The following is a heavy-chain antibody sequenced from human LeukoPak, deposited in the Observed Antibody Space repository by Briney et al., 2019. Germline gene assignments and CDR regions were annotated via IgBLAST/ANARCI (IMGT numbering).Heavy chain of an antibody. Sequence: ASVKVSCKASGYTFTGYYMHWVRQATGQGLEWMGRINPNSGGTNYAQKFQGRVTMTRDTSVSTAYMELSRLRSDDTAVYYCARGGSSWYYSDYWGQGTLVTVSS. CDR2: INPNSGGT. J-gene: IGHJ4*02. V-gene: IGHV1-2*06. CDR1: GYTFTGYY. CDR3: ARGGSSWYYSDY. D-gene: IGHD6-13*01.